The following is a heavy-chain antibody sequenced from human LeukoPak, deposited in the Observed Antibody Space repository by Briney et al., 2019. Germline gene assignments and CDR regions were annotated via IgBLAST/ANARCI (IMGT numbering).Heavy chain of an antibody. CDR1: GYTFTSYY. Sequence: ASVKVSCKASGYTFTSYYMHWVRQAPGQGLEWMGLINPSGGSTSYAQKFQGRVTMTRDTSTSTVYMELSSLRSEDTAVYYCARALKNYDILTGYYYWGQGTLVTVSS. CDR2: INPSGGST. D-gene: IGHD3-9*01. V-gene: IGHV1-46*01. CDR3: ARALKNYDILTGYYY. J-gene: IGHJ4*02.